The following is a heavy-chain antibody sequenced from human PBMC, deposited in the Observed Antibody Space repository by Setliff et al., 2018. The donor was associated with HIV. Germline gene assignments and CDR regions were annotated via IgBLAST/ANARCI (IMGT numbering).Heavy chain of an antibody. V-gene: IGHV1-18*01. J-gene: IGHJ4*02. Sequence: ASVKVSCKSSGYNFNNFGVSWVRQAPGQGLEWLGYINGYNSKTHYLPRLQGRLTLTTDTSTNTVYLELRSPISDDTAIYYCARNYGADSNYFDYWGQGTLVTVSS. D-gene: IGHD4-17*01. CDR2: INGYNSKT. CDR1: GYNFNNFG. CDR3: ARNYGADSNYFDY.